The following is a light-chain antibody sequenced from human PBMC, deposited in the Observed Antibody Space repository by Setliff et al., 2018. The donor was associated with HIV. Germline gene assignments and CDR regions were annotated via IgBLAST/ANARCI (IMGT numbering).Light chain of an antibody. J-gene: IGLJ1*01. Sequence: QSALTQPRSVSGSPGQSVTISCTGTSSDVGGYNYVSWHQQHPGKAPKLMIYDVSKRPSGVPDRFYGSKSGNTASLTISGLQAEDEADYYCCSYAGTYTFYYVFGTGTKVTV. CDR3: CSYAGTYTFYYV. CDR2: DVS. V-gene: IGLV2-11*01. CDR1: SSDVGGYNY.